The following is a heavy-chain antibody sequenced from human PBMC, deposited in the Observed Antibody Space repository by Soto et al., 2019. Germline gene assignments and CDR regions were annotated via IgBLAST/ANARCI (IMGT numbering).Heavy chain of an antibody. Sequence: PGGSLRLSCAASVLPFSNYAMHWVRQAPGKGLEYVSAISSHGDSTYYANSVKGRFTISRGNSKNTLYLQMGSLRTEDMAVYYCARRDGYNSDYWGQGTLVTVSS. CDR2: ISSHGDST. D-gene: IGHD5-12*01. CDR3: ARRDGYNSDY. CDR1: VLPFSNYA. J-gene: IGHJ4*02. V-gene: IGHV3-64*01.